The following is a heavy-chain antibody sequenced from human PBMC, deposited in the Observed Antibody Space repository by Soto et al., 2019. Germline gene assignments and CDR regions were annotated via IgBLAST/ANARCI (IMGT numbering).Heavy chain of an antibody. CDR2: ISAYNGNT. CDR3: ASDRHGDYSSDY. Sequence: QVQLVQSGAEVKKPGASVKVSCKASGYTFTSYGISWVRQAPGQGLEWMGWISAYNGNTNYAQKRQGRVTMTADTSTSTAYMELRSLRPDDTAAYYGASDRHGDYSSDYWGQGTLVTVAS. J-gene: IGHJ4*02. CDR1: GYTFTSYG. V-gene: IGHV1-18*01. D-gene: IGHD2-21*02.